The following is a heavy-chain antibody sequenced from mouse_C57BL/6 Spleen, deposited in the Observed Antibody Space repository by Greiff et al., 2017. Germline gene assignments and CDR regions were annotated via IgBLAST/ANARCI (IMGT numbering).Heavy chain of an antibody. J-gene: IGHJ4*01. V-gene: IGHV6-3*01. CDR2: IRLKSDNYAT. D-gene: IGHD1-1*01. CDR1: GFTFSNYW. Sequence: EVKLMESGGGLVQPGGSMKLSCVASGFTFSNYWMNWVRQSPEKGLEWVAQIRLKSDNYATHYAESVKGRFTISRVYSKSSVYLQMNNLSAEDTGIYYCTEGYGSSLPMDYWGQGTSVTVSS. CDR3: TEGYGSSLPMDY.